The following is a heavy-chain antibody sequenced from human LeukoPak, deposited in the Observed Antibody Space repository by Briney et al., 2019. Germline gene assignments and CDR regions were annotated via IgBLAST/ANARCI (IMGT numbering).Heavy chain of an antibody. V-gene: IGHV3-9*01. Sequence: GGSLRLSCAASGFTFDDYAMHWVRQAPGKGLEWVSGISWNSGSIGYADSVKGRFTISRDNAKNSLYLQMNSLRAEDTALYYCAKGGRRDQSSFDYWGQGTLVTVSS. CDR2: ISWNSGSI. CDR1: GFTFDDYA. J-gene: IGHJ4*02. CDR3: AKGGRRDQSSFDY.